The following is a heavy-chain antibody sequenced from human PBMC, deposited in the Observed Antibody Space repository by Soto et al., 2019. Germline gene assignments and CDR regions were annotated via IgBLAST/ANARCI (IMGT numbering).Heavy chain of an antibody. V-gene: IGHV4-59*01. Sequence: SETLSLTCTVSGGSISRYYWSWIRQPPGKGLGWIGYIYYSGSTNYNPSLKSRVTISVDTSKNQFSLKLSSVTAADTAVYYCARSDGRYWGQGTLVTVSS. CDR1: GGSISRYY. J-gene: IGHJ4*02. CDR2: IYYSGST. CDR3: ARSDGRY.